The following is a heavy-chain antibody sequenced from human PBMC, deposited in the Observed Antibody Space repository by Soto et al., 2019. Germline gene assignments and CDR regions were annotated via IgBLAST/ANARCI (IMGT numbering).Heavy chain of an antibody. CDR2: IYPGDSDT. Sequence: LGESLKISCKGSGYSFTSYWIGWVRQMPGKGLEWMGIIYPGDSDTRYSPSFQGQVTISADKSISTAYLQWSSLKASDTAMYYCARHLPDLTYYYDSSGYYYLDYWGQGTLVTVSS. CDR3: ARHLPDLTYYYDSSGYYYLDY. J-gene: IGHJ4*02. V-gene: IGHV5-51*01. D-gene: IGHD3-22*01. CDR1: GYSFTSYW.